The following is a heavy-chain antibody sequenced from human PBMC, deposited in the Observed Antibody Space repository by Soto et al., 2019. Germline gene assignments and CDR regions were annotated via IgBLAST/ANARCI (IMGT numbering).Heavy chain of an antibody. V-gene: IGHV3-23*01. CDR2: ISGSGSNP. Sequence: GGSLRLSCAASGFTFSSYAMSWVRQAPGPGLEWVSAISGSGSNPYYADSAKGRLTISRVNSKNTQYLQMNSLRAEDTALYFCAKTASIAVRDGCEHCGEGALVTVSS. CDR3: AKTASIAVRDGCEH. J-gene: IGHJ1*01. CDR1: GFTFSSYA. D-gene: IGHD5-12*01.